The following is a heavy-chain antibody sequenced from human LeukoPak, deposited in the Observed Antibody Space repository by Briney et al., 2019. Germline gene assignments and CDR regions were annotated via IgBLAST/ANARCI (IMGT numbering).Heavy chain of an antibody. Sequence: ASVKVSCKAAGYTFTSYDINWVRQATGQGLGWMGWMNPNSGNTGYAQKFQGRVTMTRNTSISTAYMELSSLRSEDMAVYYCARESDCSSTSCYPDYWGQGTLVTVSS. CDR2: MNPNSGNT. D-gene: IGHD2-2*01. J-gene: IGHJ4*02. CDR1: GYTFTSYD. CDR3: ARESDCSSTSCYPDY. V-gene: IGHV1-8*01.